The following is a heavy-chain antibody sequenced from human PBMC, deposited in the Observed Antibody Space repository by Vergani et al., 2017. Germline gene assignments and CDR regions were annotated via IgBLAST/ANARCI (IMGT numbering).Heavy chain of an antibody. CDR2: MFHTGEA. J-gene: IGHJ5*01. Sequence: QIQLQESGPGLVKPSETLSLTCSVSGYSISRGFYWAWIRQTPEKGLEWIGGMFHTGEASNSPSLQSRVAFSMDTSKNLFSLQLTSLTAADTAVYFCGVIMVRSPRPDNWFDSWGRGTLVTVSS. D-gene: IGHD3-10*01. CDR1: GYSISRGFY. V-gene: IGHV4-38-2*02. CDR3: GVIMVRSPRPDNWFDS.